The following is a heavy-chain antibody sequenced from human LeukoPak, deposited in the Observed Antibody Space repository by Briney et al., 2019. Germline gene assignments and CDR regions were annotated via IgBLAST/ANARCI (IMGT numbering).Heavy chain of an antibody. Sequence: SVKVSCKASGGTFSSYAISWVRQAPGQGLEWMGRIIPIFGTANYAQKFQGRVTITTDESTSTAYMELSSLRSDDTAVYYCARWVGYSSGWYGGYSYMDVWGKGTTVTVSS. CDR1: GGTFSSYA. D-gene: IGHD6-19*01. J-gene: IGHJ6*03. CDR2: IIPIFGTA. CDR3: ARWVGYSSGWYGGYSYMDV. V-gene: IGHV1-69*05.